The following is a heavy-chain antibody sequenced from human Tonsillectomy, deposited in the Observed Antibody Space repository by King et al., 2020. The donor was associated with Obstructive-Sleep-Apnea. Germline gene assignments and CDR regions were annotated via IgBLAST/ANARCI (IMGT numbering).Heavy chain of an antibody. CDR3: ARWGWGNCSSTSCLYYYYYYGMDV. V-gene: IGHV1-8*01. Sequence: HAQLVQSGAEVKKPGASVKVSCKASGYTFTSYDINWVRQATGQGLEWMGWMNPNSGNTGYAQKFQGRVTMTRNTSISTAYMELSSLRSEDTAVYYCARWGWGNCSSTSCLYYYYYYGMDVWGQGTTVTVSS. CDR2: MNPNSGNT. D-gene: IGHD2-2*01. J-gene: IGHJ6*02. CDR1: GYTFTSYD.